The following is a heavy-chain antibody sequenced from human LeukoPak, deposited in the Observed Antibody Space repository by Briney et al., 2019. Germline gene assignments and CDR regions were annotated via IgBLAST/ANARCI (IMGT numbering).Heavy chain of an antibody. D-gene: IGHD1-1*01. CDR3: ARATRYNWNDWMGLSYYYYGMDV. V-gene: IGHV1-8*02. CDR2: MNANSGNT. CDR1: GYTFTIHH. J-gene: IGHJ6*02. Sequence: ASVKVSCKASGYTFTIHHIQWVRQAPGQGLEWMGWMNANSGNTGYAQKFQGRVTMTRNTSISTAYMELSSLRSEDTAVYYCARATRYNWNDWMGLSYYYYGMDVWGQGTTVTVSS.